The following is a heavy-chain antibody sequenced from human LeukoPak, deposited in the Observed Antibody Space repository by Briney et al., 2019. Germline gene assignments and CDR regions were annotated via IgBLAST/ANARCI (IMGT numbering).Heavy chain of an antibody. CDR3: AKDVPAAYFDY. J-gene: IGHJ4*02. CDR2: ISSSSSYI. Sequence: GGSLRLSCAASGFTFSSYSMNWVRQAPGKGLEWVSSISSSSSYIYYADSVKGRFTISRDNAKNSLYLQVNSLRAEDTAVYFCAKDVPAAYFDYWGQGTLVTVSS. CDR1: GFTFSSYS. V-gene: IGHV3-21*01. D-gene: IGHD2-2*01.